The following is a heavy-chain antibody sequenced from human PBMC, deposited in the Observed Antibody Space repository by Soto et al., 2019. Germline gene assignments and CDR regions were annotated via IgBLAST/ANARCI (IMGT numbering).Heavy chain of an antibody. D-gene: IGHD2-21*02. J-gene: IGHJ6*02. CDR2: IIPIFGTA. V-gene: IGHV1-69*05. CDR1: GGTFSSYA. CDR3: AGVYCGGDCYSSYYYGMDV. Sequence: SVKVSCKASGGTFSSYAISWVRQAPGQGLEWMGGIIPIFGTANYAQKFQGRVTMTTDTSTSTAYMELRSLRSDDTAVYYCAGVYCGGDCYSSYYYGMDVWGQGTTVTVSS.